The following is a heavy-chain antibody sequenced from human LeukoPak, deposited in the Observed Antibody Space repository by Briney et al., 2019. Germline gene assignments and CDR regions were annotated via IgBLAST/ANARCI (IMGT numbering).Heavy chain of an antibody. V-gene: IGHV4-4*07. D-gene: IGHD5-18*01. CDR2: IYTSGST. Sequence: PSETLSLTCTVSGGSISSYYWSWIRQPAGKGLEWIGRIYTSGSTNYNPSLKSRVTISVDTSKNQFSLKLSSVTAADTAVYYCARHEISTRGYSYGYFSYYYYYGMDVWGQGTTVTVSS. J-gene: IGHJ6*02. CDR3: ARHEISTRGYSYGYFSYYYYYGMDV. CDR1: GGSISSYY.